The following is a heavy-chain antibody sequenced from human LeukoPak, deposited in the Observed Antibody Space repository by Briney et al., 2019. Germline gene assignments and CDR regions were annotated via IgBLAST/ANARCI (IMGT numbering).Heavy chain of an antibody. CDR1: GFTFSNYG. CDR3: ANNFDY. CDR2: IYYDGSNK. Sequence: GGSLRLSCAASGFTFSNYGMHWVRQAPGKGLEWVALIYYDGSNKYYADSVKGRFTISRDNSKNTLYLQMDSLRAEDTAVYYCANNFDYWDQGTLVTVSS. J-gene: IGHJ4*02. V-gene: IGHV3-33*06.